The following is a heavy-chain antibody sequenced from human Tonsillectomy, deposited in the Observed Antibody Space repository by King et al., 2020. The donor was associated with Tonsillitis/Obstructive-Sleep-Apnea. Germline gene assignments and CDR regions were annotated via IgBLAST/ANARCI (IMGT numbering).Heavy chain of an antibody. CDR3: ARDMVLEAGGDAFAI. CDR1: GGSISSYY. D-gene: IGHD2-8*01. Sequence: VQLQESGPGLVKPSETLSLTCSVSGGSISSYYWSWIRQPPGKGPEWIGYMYYSGSTNYNPSLKSRVTISVDTSKNQFSLKLSSVTAADTAVYYCARDMVLEAGGDAFAIWGQGTMVTVSS. J-gene: IGHJ3*02. CDR2: MYYSGST. V-gene: IGHV4-59*01.